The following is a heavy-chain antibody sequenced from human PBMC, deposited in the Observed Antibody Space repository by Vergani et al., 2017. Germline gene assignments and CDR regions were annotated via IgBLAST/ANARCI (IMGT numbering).Heavy chain of an antibody. CDR2: ISNDGSKK. J-gene: IGHJ6*03. CDR3: AKAGSVTSGSLQYNCYMDV. V-gene: IGHV3-30*18. CDR1: GFSFSSHA. Sequence: QVQLAESGGGRVQPGRSLRLSCTASGFSFSSHAIHWVRQAPGKGLEWVAVISNDGSKKYYADSVKGRVTISRDNSKNTLDLQMNILRTQDTAVYYCAKAGSVTSGSLQYNCYMDVWGKGTTVTVS. D-gene: IGHD3-10*01.